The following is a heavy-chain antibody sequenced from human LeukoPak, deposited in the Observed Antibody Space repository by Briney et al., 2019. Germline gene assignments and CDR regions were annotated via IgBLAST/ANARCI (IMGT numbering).Heavy chain of an antibody. Sequence: SETLSLTCTVSGSSISSYYWSWIRQPPGKGLEWIGYIYYSGSTNYNPSLKSRVTISVDTSKNQFSLKLSSVTAADTAVYYCARAGNDILTGYYTPDYWGQGTLVTVSS. CDR3: ARAGNDILTGYYTPDY. J-gene: IGHJ4*02. CDR1: GSSISSYY. D-gene: IGHD3-9*01. CDR2: IYYSGST. V-gene: IGHV4-59*01.